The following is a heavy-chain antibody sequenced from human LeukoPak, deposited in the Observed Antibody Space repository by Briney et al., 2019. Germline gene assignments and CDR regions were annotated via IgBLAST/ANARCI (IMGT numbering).Heavy chain of an antibody. V-gene: IGHV3-21*01. CDR3: ARVHRSEYSSSFWFDY. D-gene: IGHD6-6*01. CDR1: GFTFSSYS. CDR2: ISSSSSYI. J-gene: IGHJ4*02. Sequence: GGSLRLSCAASGFTFSSYSMNWVRQAPGKGLEWVSSISSSSSYIYYADSVKGRFTISRDNAKNSLYLQMNSLRAEDTAVYYCARVHRSEYSSSFWFDYWGQGTLVTVSS.